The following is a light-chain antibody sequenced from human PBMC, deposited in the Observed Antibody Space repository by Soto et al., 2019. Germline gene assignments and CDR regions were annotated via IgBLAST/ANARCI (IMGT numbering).Light chain of an antibody. CDR3: QQYHRSSIT. J-gene: IGKJ5*01. CDR2: DAS. Sequence: DIQMTQSPSTLSASVGDRGTITFLASQSLNNELAWYQQKPGKAPNLLMYDASTLERGVPSRFSGTGSGTEFTLTISSLQPDDFATYYCQQYHRSSITFGQGTRLGIK. CDR1: QSLNNE. V-gene: IGKV1-5*01.